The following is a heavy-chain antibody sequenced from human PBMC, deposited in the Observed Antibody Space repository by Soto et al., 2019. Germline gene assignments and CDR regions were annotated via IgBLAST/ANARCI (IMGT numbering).Heavy chain of an antibody. CDR1: GFTFSSYG. J-gene: IGHJ6*03. Sequence: QVQVVESGGGVVQPGRSLRLSCAASGFTFSSYGMHWVRQAPGKGLEWVALISYDGNNKYYRDSMKGRFTVSRDNSKNTLFLQMNSLRPEDTAVYYCAKPHSRSYYYYMDVWGKGTTVTVSS. CDR3: AKPHSRSYYYYMDV. CDR2: ISYDGNNK. V-gene: IGHV3-30*18. D-gene: IGHD6-13*01.